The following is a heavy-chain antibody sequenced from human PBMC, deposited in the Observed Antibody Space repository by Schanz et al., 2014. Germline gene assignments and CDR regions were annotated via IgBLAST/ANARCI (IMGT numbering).Heavy chain of an antibody. CDR1: GDSISSGGYY. D-gene: IGHD4-17*01. Sequence: QVQLQESGPGLVKPSQTLSLTCTVSGDSISSGGYYWSWIRQHPGKGLEWIGYISYSGVTYYNPSLKSRVTISVDTSKNQFSLNLSSATAADTAVYYCARDRGHGDLPGDIWGQGTMVTASS. CDR2: ISYSGVT. CDR3: ARDRGHGDLPGDI. J-gene: IGHJ3*02. V-gene: IGHV4-31*03.